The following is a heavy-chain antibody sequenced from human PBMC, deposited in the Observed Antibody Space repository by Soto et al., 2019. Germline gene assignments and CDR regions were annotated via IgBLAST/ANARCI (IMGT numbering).Heavy chain of an antibody. Sequence: SETLSLTCTVSGGSISSYYWSWIRQPPVKGLEWIGYIYYSGSTNYNPSLKSRVTISVDTSKNQFSLKLSSVTAADTAVYYCMLGSGWKDFDYWGQGTLVTVSS. J-gene: IGHJ4*02. CDR3: MLGSGWKDFDY. CDR1: GGSISSYY. V-gene: IGHV4-59*08. D-gene: IGHD3-22*01. CDR2: IYYSGST.